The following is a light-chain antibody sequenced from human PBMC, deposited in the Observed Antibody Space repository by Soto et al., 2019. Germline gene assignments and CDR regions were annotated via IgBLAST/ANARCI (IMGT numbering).Light chain of an antibody. CDR2: GAS. CDR3: QQYNNWPSIT. CDR1: KGTSSN. V-gene: IGKV3-15*01. Sequence: TQSPSSLSASVGDRVAITCRVNKGTSSNLAWYQQKPGQAPRLLIYGASTRATRIPARFSGSGSGTEFTLTISSLQSEDFAVYYCQQYNNWPSITFGQGTRLEIK. J-gene: IGKJ5*01.